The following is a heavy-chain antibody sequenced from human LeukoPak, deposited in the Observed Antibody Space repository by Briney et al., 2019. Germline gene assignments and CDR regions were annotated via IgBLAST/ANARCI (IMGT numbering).Heavy chain of an antibody. J-gene: IGHJ4*02. CDR1: GFPFSSYW. CDR3: ARNQGYSRV. V-gene: IGHV3-74*01. D-gene: IGHD5-18*01. CDR2: IKSDGSST. Sequence: GGSLRLSCAASGFPFSSYWMHWVRQAPGKGLVWVSRIKSDGSSTSYADSVKGRFTISRDNAKKSLYLQMDSLRAEDTGVYYCARNQGYSRVWGQGTLVTVSS.